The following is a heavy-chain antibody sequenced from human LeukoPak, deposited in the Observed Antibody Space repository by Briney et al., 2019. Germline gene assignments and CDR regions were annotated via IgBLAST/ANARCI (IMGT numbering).Heavy chain of an antibody. Sequence: PGGSLRLSCAASAFTFSSYGMSWVRQAPEMGLEWLAYISSDGNSIHYADSVKGRFTISRDNAKESLYLHINSLRAEDTAIYYCARVSTNFFDYWGEGALVTVSS. CDR3: ARVSTNFFDY. CDR1: AFTFSSYG. V-gene: IGHV3-48*03. D-gene: IGHD5/OR15-5a*01. J-gene: IGHJ4*02. CDR2: ISSDGNSI.